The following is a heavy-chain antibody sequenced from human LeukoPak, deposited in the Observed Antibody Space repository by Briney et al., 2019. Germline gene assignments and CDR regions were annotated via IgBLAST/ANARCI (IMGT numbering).Heavy chain of an antibody. CDR2: ISWNSGSI. CDR1: GFTLDDYA. CDR3: AKGRMVRDVYYYYGMDV. V-gene: IGHV3-9*01. J-gene: IGHJ6*02. Sequence: SGGSLRLSCAASGFTLDDYAMHWVRQAPGKGPEWVSGISWNSGSIGYADSVKGRFTISRDNAKNSLYLQMNSLRAEDTALYYCAKGRMVRDVYYYYGMDVWGQGTTVTVSS. D-gene: IGHD3-10*01.